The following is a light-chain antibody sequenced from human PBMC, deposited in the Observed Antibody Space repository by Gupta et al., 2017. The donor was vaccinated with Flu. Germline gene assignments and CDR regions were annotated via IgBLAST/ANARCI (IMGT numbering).Light chain of an antibody. CDR1: SSNIGVNS. Sequence: QSVLTQPPSVSAAPGQKVTFSCSGSSSNIGVNSVSWYQQRPGAAPKLLIYENDRRPSGIPDRVTGSKSGTSATLGITGLQTGDEANYYCGTWDDSLSAMVFGGGTKLAVL. CDR2: END. V-gene: IGLV1-51*02. CDR3: GTWDDSLSAMV. J-gene: IGLJ2*01.